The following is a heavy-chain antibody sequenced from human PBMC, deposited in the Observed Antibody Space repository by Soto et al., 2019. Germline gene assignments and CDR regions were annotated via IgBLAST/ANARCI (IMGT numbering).Heavy chain of an antibody. J-gene: IGHJ6*02. V-gene: IGHV4-4*07. CDR1: GRSMRSHY. D-gene: IGHD1-26*01. CDR3: AREGASGFGMDV. CDR2: IYTSGST. Sequence: PSETLSPACNVSGRSMRSHYWGWVRQPAGKPLEWIGRIYTSGSTNYNPSLKSRVSMSVDTSKNQFSLEVTSVTAADTAVYYCAREGASGFGMDVWGQGTTVTVSS.